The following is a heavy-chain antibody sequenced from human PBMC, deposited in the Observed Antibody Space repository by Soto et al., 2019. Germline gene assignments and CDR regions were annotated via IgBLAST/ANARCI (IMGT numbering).Heavy chain of an antibody. CDR2: VYNSRST. V-gene: IGHV4-59*01. CDR3: ARYRREAVAGYTLDN. J-gene: IGHJ4*02. CDR1: GGPISSNY. D-gene: IGHD6-13*01. Sequence: SETLSLTCTVSGGPISSNYWTWIRQPPGKELEWIGYVYNSRSTNYNPSLKSRVTISEDMSKSQFSLKVNSMTAADTAVYYCARYRREAVAGYTLDNWGQG.